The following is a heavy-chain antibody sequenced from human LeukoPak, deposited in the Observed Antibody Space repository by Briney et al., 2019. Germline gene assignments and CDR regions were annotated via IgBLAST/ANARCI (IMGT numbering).Heavy chain of an antibody. Sequence: GGSLRLSCAASGFTFDDYGMSWVRPAPGKGLEWVSGINWNGGSTGYADSVKGRFTISRDNAKNSLYLQMNSLRAEDTALYYCARDYRDYGFGQGGYWGQGTLVTVSS. CDR2: INWNGGST. V-gene: IGHV3-20*04. D-gene: IGHD4-17*01. J-gene: IGHJ4*02. CDR3: ARDYRDYGFGQGGY. CDR1: GFTFDDYG.